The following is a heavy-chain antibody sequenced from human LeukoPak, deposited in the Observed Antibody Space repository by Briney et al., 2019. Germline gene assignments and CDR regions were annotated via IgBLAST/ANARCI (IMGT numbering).Heavy chain of an antibody. CDR3: ASYGSGGL. J-gene: IGHJ4*02. D-gene: IGHD3-10*01. V-gene: IGHV3-48*03. CDR1: GFNFSSFE. CDR2: ISSSGTTI. Sequence: GGSLRLSCAASGFNFSSFEMKWVRQAPGDGLEWISYISSSGTTISYAHSVKGRLTISRDNANNSLFLQMDSLRAEDTAVYFCASYGSGGLWGQGKLVTVSS.